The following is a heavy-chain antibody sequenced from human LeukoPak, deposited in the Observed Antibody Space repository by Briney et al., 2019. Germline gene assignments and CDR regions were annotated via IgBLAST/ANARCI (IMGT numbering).Heavy chain of an antibody. CDR1: GFTSSSYA. D-gene: IGHD1-20*01. V-gene: IGHV3-23*01. CDR3: ARVEGNWNDY. Sequence: GGSLRLSCAASGFTSSSYAMSWVRQAPGKGLGWVSAISGSGGSTYYADSVKGRSTISRDNSKNTLYLQMNSLRAEDTAVYYCARVEGNWNDYWGQGTLVTVSS. J-gene: IGHJ4*02. CDR2: ISGSGGST.